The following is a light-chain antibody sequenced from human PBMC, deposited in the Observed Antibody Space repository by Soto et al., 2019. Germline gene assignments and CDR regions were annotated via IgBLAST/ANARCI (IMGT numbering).Light chain of an antibody. CDR2: DDN. Sequence: SYDLTQPPSVSLAPGQTARISCGGNDIASKSVHWSQQKPGQAPVLVVYDDNDRPSGIPERLSGSNSGDTATLTISRVEAGDEADYYCQVWDSSSDHYVFGSGTKVTVL. J-gene: IGLJ1*01. CDR1: DIASKS. V-gene: IGLV3-21*02. CDR3: QVWDSSSDHYV.